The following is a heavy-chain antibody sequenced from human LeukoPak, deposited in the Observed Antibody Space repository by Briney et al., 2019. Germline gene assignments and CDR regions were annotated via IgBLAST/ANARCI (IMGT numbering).Heavy chain of an antibody. J-gene: IGHJ5*02. D-gene: IGHD3-22*01. CDR2: INPNSGGT. CDR3: ARYDSGVNWFDP. CDR1: GYTFTDYY. V-gene: IGHV1-2*02. Sequence: ASVKVSCKASGYTFTDYYLHWVRQAPGQGLEWMGWINPNSGGTNYAQKFQGRVTMTRDTSIGTAYMELSRLRSDDTAVYYCARYDSGVNWFDPWGQGTLVTVSS.